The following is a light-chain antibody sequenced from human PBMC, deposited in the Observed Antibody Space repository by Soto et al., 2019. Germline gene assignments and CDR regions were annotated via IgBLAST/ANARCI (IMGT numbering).Light chain of an antibody. Sequence: EMVLTQSPATLSASPVDRATLSFRASHSVSSFLAWYQQRPGQAPSLLIYDAYNRATGIPPRFSGSGSGTDFTPNISSLEPEDFAVYYCHQSSNWPPVLNFGGGTKVDIK. CDR1: HSVSSF. CDR2: DAY. J-gene: IGKJ4*01. V-gene: IGKV3-11*01. CDR3: HQSSNWPPVLN.